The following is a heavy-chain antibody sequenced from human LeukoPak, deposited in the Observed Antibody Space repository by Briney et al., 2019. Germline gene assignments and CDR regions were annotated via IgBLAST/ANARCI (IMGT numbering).Heavy chain of an antibody. CDR1: GFTFRNYA. CDR3: AKGFNWFDP. Sequence: GGSLRLSCAASGFTFRNYAMSWVRQAPGKGLEWVSGISGSGGSTYHADSVKGRFTISRDNSKNTLYLQMNSLRAEDTAVYYCAKGFNWFDPWGQGTLVIVSS. V-gene: IGHV3-23*01. D-gene: IGHD3-3*01. J-gene: IGHJ5*02. CDR2: ISGSGGST.